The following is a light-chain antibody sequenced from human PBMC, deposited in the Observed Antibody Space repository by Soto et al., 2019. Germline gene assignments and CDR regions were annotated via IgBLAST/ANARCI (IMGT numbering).Light chain of an antibody. J-gene: IGKJ2*01. CDR3: QQYGSSPPMYT. Sequence: ENVLTQSPGTLSLSPGERATLSCRASQSVNSRFLAWYQQKPGQAPRLLMYSASTRATGIPDRFSGIGSGADFTSTISILEREDFAVYSCQQYGSSPPMYTFGPGTKLEIK. V-gene: IGKV3-20*01. CDR2: SAS. CDR1: QSVNSRF.